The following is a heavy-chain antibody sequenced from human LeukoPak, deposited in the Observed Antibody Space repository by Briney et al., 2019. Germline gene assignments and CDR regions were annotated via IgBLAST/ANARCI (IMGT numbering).Heavy chain of an antibody. CDR2: ISGYNGNT. Sequence: ASVNVSCKASGYTFTSYGFSWVRQAPGQGLEWMGWISGYNGNTNYAQKLQGRVTMTTDTSTSTAYMELRSLRSDDTAVYYCARGRGVVTYFDYWGQGTLVTVSS. CDR1: GYTFTSYG. J-gene: IGHJ4*02. D-gene: IGHD2-15*01. CDR3: ARGRGVVTYFDY. V-gene: IGHV1-18*01.